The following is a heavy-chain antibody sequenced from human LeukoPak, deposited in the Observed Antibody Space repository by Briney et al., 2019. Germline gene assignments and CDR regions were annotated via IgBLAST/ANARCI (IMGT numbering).Heavy chain of an antibody. J-gene: IGHJ3*02. CDR1: GFTFSSYW. D-gene: IGHD2-15*01. V-gene: IGHV3-7*01. Sequence: GGSLRLSCAASGFTFSSYWMSWVRQAPGKGLEWVANIKQDGSEKYYVDSVKGRFTISRDNAKNSLYLQMNSLRAEDTAVYYCARDKGHCSGGSCYLDVFDMWGQGTMVTVSS. CDR3: ARDKGHCSGGSCYLDVFDM. CDR2: IKQDGSEK.